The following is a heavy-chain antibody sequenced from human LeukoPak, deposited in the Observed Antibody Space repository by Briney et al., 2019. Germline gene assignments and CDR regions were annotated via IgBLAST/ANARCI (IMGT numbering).Heavy chain of an antibody. J-gene: IGHJ4*02. CDR3: ARGINAGSRTAVSSRRNVDTAGRGSSDY. CDR2: IYYSGST. D-gene: IGHD5-18*01. Sequence: TLSLTCTVSGGSISSGGYYWSWIRQHPGKGLGWIGYIYYSGSTYYNPSLKSRVTISVDTSKNQFSLKLSSVTAADTAVYYCARGINAGSRTAVSSRRNVDTAGRGSSDYWGQGTLVTVSS. V-gene: IGHV4-31*03. CDR1: GGSISSGGYY.